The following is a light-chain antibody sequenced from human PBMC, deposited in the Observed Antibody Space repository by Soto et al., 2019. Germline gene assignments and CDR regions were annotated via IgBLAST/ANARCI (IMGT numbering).Light chain of an antibody. CDR3: QQYGSSQIT. V-gene: IGKV3-20*01. CDR2: GAS. CDR1: QSVSSN. J-gene: IGKJ5*01. Sequence: EIVLTHSPGTLALSPGEGATLSFRASQSVSSNLAWYQQKPGQAPRLLIYGASSRATGIPDRFSGSGSGTDFTLTISRLEPEDFAVYYCQQYGSSQITFGQGTRLEIK.